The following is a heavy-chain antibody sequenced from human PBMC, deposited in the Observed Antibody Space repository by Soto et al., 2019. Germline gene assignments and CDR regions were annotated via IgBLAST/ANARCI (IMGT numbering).Heavy chain of an antibody. Sequence: QVQLQESGPGLVKPSGTLSITCAVSGGSIRSNNWWSWVRQHPGKGLEWIGEIFHSGSINYNPSLKTRVTISVDKSKNQFSLKLSSVTAADTAVYYCARVSSGSYSDYWGQGTLVTVSP. CDR2: IFHSGSI. V-gene: IGHV4-4*02. J-gene: IGHJ4*02. CDR3: ARVSSGSYSDY. CDR1: GGSIRSNNW. D-gene: IGHD1-26*01.